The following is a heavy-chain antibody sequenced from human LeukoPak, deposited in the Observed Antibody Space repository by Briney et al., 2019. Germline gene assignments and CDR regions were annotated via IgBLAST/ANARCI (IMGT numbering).Heavy chain of an antibody. CDR1: GFAFSSYA. Sequence: PGGSLRLSCAASGFAFSSYAMSWVRQAPGKGLEWVSAISGSGGSTYYADSVKGRFTIPRDNSKNTLYLQMNSLRAEDTAVYYCAKDSAKTTVVSGLDYWGQGTLVTVSS. D-gene: IGHD4-23*01. V-gene: IGHV3-23*01. CDR2: ISGSGGST. J-gene: IGHJ4*02. CDR3: AKDSAKTTVVSGLDY.